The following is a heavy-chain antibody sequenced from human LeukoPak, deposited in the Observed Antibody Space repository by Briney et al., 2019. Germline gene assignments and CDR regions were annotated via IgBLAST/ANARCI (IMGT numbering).Heavy chain of an antibody. Sequence: GGSLRLSCAASGFTFSSYAMSWVRQAPGKGLEWVSSISSSSSYIYYADSVKGRFTISRDNAKNSLSLQMNSLRAEDTAVYYCARAWDYVWGSYPGVPGYWGQGTLVTVSS. CDR2: ISSSSSYI. CDR3: ARAWDYVWGSYPGVPGY. CDR1: GFTFSSYA. V-gene: IGHV3-21*01. D-gene: IGHD3-16*02. J-gene: IGHJ4*02.